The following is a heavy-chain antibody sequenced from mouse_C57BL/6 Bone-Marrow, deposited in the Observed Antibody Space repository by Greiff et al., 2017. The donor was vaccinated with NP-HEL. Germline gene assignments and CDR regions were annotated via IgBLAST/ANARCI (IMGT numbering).Heavy chain of an antibody. CDR1: GYTFTSYG. V-gene: IGHV1-81*01. J-gene: IGHJ3*01. Sequence: QVQLQQSGAELARPGASVKLSCKASGYTFTSYGISWVKQRTGQGLEWIGEIYPRSGNTYYNEKLKGKATLTAEKASSTAYMELRSLTSEDSAVYFCARHYYGSSPFAYWGQGTLVTVSA. D-gene: IGHD1-1*01. CDR3: ARHYYGSSPFAY. CDR2: IYPRSGNT.